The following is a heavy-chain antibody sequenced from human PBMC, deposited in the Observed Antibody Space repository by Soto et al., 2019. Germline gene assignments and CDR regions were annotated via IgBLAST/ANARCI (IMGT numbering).Heavy chain of an antibody. CDR3: ATSLTVTTGNSYDDVMDL. CDR1: GGSFSGYY. D-gene: IGHD4-4*01. V-gene: IGHV4-34*01. CDR2: INHSGST. J-gene: IGHJ6*02. Sequence: PEETLSLTCAAYGGSFSGYYWSWIRQPPGKGLEWIGEINHSGSTNYNPSLKSRVTISVDTSKNQFSLKLSSVTAADTAVYYCATSLTVTTGNSYDDVMDLWGQLTTVTVSS.